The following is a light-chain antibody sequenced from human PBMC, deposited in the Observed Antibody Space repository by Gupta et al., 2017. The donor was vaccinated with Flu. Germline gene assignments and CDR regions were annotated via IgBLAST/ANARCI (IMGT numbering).Light chain of an antibody. CDR3: QQYNSYSYT. J-gene: IGKJ2*01. V-gene: IGKV1-5*03. CDR1: QSISNW. Sequence: GDRVTITCRASQSISNWLAWYHQKPGKAPKLLIYKASSLESGVPSRFSGSGSGTEFTLTISSLQPDDFATYYCQQYNSYSYTFGQGTKLEIK. CDR2: KAS.